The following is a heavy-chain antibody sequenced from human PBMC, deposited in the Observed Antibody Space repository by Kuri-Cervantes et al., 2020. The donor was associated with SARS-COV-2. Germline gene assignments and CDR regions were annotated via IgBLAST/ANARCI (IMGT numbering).Heavy chain of an antibody. J-gene: IGHJ4*02. D-gene: IGHD2-21*02. CDR3: AFSGGDRYYFDY. Sequence: GGSLRLSCTGSGFTFSDHYMDWVRRAPGKGLEWVAVISYDGSNKYYADSVKGRFTISRDNSKNTLYLQMNSLRAEDTAVYYCAFSGGDRYYFDYWGQGTLVTVSS. V-gene: IGHV3-30-3*01. CDR2: ISYDGSNK. CDR1: GFTFSDHY.